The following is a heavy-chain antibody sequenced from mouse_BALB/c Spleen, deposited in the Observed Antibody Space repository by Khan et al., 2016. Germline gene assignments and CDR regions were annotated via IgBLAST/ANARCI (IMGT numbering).Heavy chain of an antibody. CDR1: GYAFTNYL. CDR2: INPGSGGT. D-gene: IGHD2-14*01. Sequence: QIQLVQSGAELVRPGTSVKVSCKASGYAFTNYLIEWVKQRPGQGLEWIGVINPGSGGTNYNEKFKGKATLTADKSSSTAYMQLSSLTSDDSAGYASARGYDRYFDDWGGGTTVTVSS. V-gene: IGHV1-54*03. CDR3: ARGYDRYFDD. J-gene: IGHJ1*01.